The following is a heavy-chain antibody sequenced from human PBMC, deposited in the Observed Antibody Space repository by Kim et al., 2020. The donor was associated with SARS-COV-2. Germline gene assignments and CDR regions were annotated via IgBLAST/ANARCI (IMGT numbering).Heavy chain of an antibody. D-gene: IGHD3-10*01. Sequence: QKFQGRVTITADESTSTAYMELSSLRSEDTAVYYCARLSGVLLWFGELVYWGQGTLVTVSS. J-gene: IGHJ4*02. CDR3: ARLSGVLLWFGELVY. V-gene: IGHV1-69*01.